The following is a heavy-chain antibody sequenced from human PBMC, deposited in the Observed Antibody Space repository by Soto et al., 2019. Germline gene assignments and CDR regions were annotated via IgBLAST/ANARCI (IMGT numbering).Heavy chain of an antibody. D-gene: IGHD2-15*01. CDR3: ASTYCSGGSCPAPFDY. J-gene: IGHJ4*02. CDR2: IYYSGST. V-gene: IGHV4-31*03. CDR1: GGSISSGGYY. Sequence: QVQLQESGPGLVKPSQTLSLTCTVSGGSISSGGYYWSWIRQHPGKGLEWIGYIYYSGSTYYNPSLKSRFTISVDTSKNQFSLKLSSVTAADTAVYYCASTYCSGGSCPAPFDYWGQGTLVTVSS.